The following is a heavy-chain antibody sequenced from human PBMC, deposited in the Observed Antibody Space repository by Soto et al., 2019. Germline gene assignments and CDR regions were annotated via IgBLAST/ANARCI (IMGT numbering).Heavy chain of an antibody. J-gene: IGHJ6*02. CDR1: GFTFSSYA. CDR3: AKGGLLWFGELPFWATRYYGMDV. V-gene: IGHV3-23*01. Sequence: GGSLRLSCAASGFTFSSYAMSWVRQAPGKGLEWVSAISGSGGSTYYADSVKGRFTISRDNSKNTLYLQMNSLRAEVTAVYYCAKGGLLWFGELPFWATRYYGMDVWGQGTTVTVSS. D-gene: IGHD3-10*01. CDR2: ISGSGGST.